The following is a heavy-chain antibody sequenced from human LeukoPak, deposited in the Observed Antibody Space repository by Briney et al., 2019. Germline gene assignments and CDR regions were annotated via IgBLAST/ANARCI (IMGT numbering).Heavy chain of an antibody. Sequence: SETLSLTCAVYGGSFSGYYWSWIRQPPGKGLEWIGEINHSGSTNYNPSLKSRVTISVDTSKNQFSLKLSSVTAADTAVYYCAREGLITMIPGDWGQGTLVTVSS. CDR2: INHSGST. J-gene: IGHJ4*02. V-gene: IGHV4-34*01. D-gene: IGHD3-22*01. CDR3: AREGLITMIPGD. CDR1: GGSFSGYY.